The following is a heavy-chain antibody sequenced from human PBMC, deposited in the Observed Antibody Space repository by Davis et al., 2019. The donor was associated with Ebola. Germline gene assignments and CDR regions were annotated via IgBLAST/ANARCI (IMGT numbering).Heavy chain of an antibody. Sequence: AASVKVSCKASGGTFTTYTFSWLRQAPGQGLEWMGKITPLLDFSKVAQQFQGRVMITADKSTSTVYMELSSLRSEDTAVYFCARGGDWFGPWGQGTLVTVSS. CDR1: GGTFTTYT. J-gene: IGHJ5*02. V-gene: IGHV1-69*02. CDR2: ITPLLDFS. CDR3: ARGGDWFGP.